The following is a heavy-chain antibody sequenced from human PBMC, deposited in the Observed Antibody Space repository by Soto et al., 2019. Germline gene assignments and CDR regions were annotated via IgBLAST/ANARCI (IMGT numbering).Heavy chain of an antibody. D-gene: IGHD2-15*01. V-gene: IGHV1-2*04. CDR3: ARGGRDCSGGSCYSDWFDP. J-gene: IGHJ5*02. CDR1: GYTFTGYY. Sequence: ASVKVSCKASGYTFTGYYMHWVRQAPGQGLEWMGWINPNSGGTNYAQKFQGWVTMARDTSISTAYMELSRLRSDDTAVYYCARGGRDCSGGSCYSDWFDPWGQGTLVTVSS. CDR2: INPNSGGT.